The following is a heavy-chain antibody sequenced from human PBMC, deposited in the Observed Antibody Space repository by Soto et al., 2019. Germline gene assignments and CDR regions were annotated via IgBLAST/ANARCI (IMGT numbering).Heavy chain of an antibody. CDR3: ARSVGWYCSSTSCRGGFDT. J-gene: IGHJ5*02. Sequence: PSETLSPTCPVSGGSISRHYWRWLRQPPGQGLVWIGYIYYSGTTNYNPSLQSRVTISVDTSTNQFSLKLSAVTAADTAVYYFARSVGWYCSSTSCRGGFDTWGQGTLVTVSS. CDR2: IYYSGTT. V-gene: IGHV4-59*11. CDR1: GGSISRHY. D-gene: IGHD2-2*01.